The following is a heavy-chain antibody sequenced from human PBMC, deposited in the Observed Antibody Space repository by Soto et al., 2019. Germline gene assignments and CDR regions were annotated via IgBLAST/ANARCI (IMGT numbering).Heavy chain of an antibody. CDR1: GFTFSSYA. CDR3: AKDGQLAYNWFDP. J-gene: IGHJ5*02. V-gene: IGHV3-23*01. CDR2: ISGSGGST. Sequence: EVQLLESGGGLVQPGGSLRLSCAASGFTFSSYAMSWVRQAPGKGMEWVSAISGSGGSTYYADSVKGRFTISRDNSKNTLYLQMNSLRAEDTVVYYCAKDGQLAYNWFDPWGQGTLVTVSS. D-gene: IGHD6-6*01.